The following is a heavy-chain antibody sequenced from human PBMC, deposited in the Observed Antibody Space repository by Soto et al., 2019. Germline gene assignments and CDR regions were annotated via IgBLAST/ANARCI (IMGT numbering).Heavy chain of an antibody. CDR2: INHSGSA. CDR1: GGSFSGYI. CDR3: ARGIITGSQYSGGWYYFDS. J-gene: IGHJ4*02. V-gene: IGHV4-34*01. D-gene: IGHD1-26*01. Sequence: QVQLQQSGAGLLKPSETLSLTCDVYGGSFSGYIWTWIRQTPGKGLQWIGQINHSGSANYNPSLKSRVTISVHTSNSQFSLELSAVSAADTAVYYCARGIITGSQYSGGWYYFDSWGQGTQVTVSS.